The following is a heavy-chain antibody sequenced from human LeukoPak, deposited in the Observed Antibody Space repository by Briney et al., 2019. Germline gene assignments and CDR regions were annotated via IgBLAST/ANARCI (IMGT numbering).Heavy chain of an antibody. J-gene: IGHJ5*02. CDR3: ARDSFDYDAGSRANVEWFDP. CDR1: GGSITSDY. D-gene: IGHD3-3*01. CDR2: MFLSGTT. V-gene: IGHV4-4*07. Sequence: SETLSLTCTVSGGSITSDYWNWIRQPPGKGLEWIGRMFLSGTTNYNPHLKSRVTMSLDTSKKQFSLKLSSVTAADTAVYYCARDSFDYDAGSRANVEWFDPWGQGILVTVSS.